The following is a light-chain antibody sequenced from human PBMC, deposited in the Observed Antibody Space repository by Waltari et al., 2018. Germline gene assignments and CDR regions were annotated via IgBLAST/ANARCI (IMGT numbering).Light chain of an antibody. CDR2: HTI. J-gene: IGLJ2*01. Sequence: QAVLTQEPSLTVSPGGTVTLTCRSSTGPGTSDHWPYWFQPKPVQAPQTLIYHTIAIHPVTPARFSGSFPGGNAALTPSRAQPEDEADDYCLLSSPAGRAVFVGVTELTVL. CDR1: TGPGTSDHW. V-gene: IGLV7-46*01. CDR3: LLSSPAGRAV.